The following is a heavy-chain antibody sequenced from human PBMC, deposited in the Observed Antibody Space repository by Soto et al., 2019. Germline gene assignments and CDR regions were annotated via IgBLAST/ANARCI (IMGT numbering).Heavy chain of an antibody. Sequence: ASVKVSCQASGYTFTSYDVNWVRQATGQGLEWMGWMNPNSGNTGYAQKFQGRVTMTRNTSISTAYMELSSLRSEDTAVYYCARVNYDILTGLWAFDIWGQGTMVTVSS. J-gene: IGHJ3*02. CDR1: GYTFTSYD. CDR3: ARVNYDILTGLWAFDI. V-gene: IGHV1-8*01. D-gene: IGHD3-9*01. CDR2: MNPNSGNT.